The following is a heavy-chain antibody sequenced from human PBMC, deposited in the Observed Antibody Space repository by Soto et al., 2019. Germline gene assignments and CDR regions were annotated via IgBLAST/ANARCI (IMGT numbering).Heavy chain of an antibody. CDR3: XXXSRGIGVVPAALN. CDR1: GHTFHNYA. V-gene: IGHV3-23*01. D-gene: IGHD2-2*01. Sequence: EVQLLESGGGLEQPGGSLRLSCVGSGHTFHNYAMTWVRQAPGKGLEWVSGISGSGGSTYYADSVRGRFTISRDDSKXXXXXXXXXXXXXXXXXXXXXXXSRGIGVVPAALNWGQGTLVTVSS. J-gene: IGHJ4*02. CDR2: ISGSGGST.